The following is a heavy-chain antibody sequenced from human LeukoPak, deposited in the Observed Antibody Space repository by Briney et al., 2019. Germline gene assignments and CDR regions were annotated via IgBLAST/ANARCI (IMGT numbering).Heavy chain of an antibody. V-gene: IGHV4-30-2*01. CDR1: GSSISSGGYS. J-gene: IGHJ4*02. CDR2: IYQNGNT. Sequence: SETLSLTCAVSGSSISSGGYSWSWIRQPPGKGLEWIGYIYQNGNTYYNPSLKSRVTISVDRSKNQFSLNLSSVTAADTAVYYCGRGGIAAAASGIDYWGQGTLVAVSS. D-gene: IGHD6-13*01. CDR3: GRGGIAAAASGIDY.